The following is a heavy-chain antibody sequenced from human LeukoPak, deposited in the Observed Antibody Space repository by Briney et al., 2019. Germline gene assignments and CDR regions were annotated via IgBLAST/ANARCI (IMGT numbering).Heavy chain of an antibody. CDR1: GFSFSTYS. V-gene: IGHV3-48*02. CDR3: ARDRPNTGFDFDY. D-gene: IGHD3-10*01. Sequence: GGSLRLSCAASGFSFSTYSMNWVRQAPGKGLEWLSYITSDSGTIYYADSVRGRFTISRDNAKKSLFLQMDSLRDEDTAVYSCARDRPNTGFDFDYWGRGTQVTVSS. CDR2: ITSDSGTI. J-gene: IGHJ4*02.